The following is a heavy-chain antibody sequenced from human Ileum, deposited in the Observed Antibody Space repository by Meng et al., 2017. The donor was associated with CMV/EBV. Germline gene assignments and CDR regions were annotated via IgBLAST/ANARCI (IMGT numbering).Heavy chain of an antibody. J-gene: IGHJ4*02. D-gene: IGHD5-18*01. CDR3: ARDPRGYGYGLFDY. CDR1: VFTVRGQA. CDR2: ISYDGSKT. Sequence: FVFTVRGQAMHCVRQSPGKGLEWISVISYDGSKTYFADSVKGRFTISRDNSKNTLSLQMNDLRAADTAVYYCARDPRGYGYGLFDYWGLGTLVTVSS. V-gene: IGHV3-30-3*01.